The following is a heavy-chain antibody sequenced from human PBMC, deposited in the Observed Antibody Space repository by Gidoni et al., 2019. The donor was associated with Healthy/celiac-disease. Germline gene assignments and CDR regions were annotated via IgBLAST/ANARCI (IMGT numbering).Heavy chain of an antibody. D-gene: IGHD2-21*02. J-gene: IGHJ4*02. CDR3: ARPRSPVVTPLDY. CDR2: ISDDGSNK. V-gene: IGHV3-30*01. CDR1: GFTFSSYA. Sequence: QVQLVESGGVVVQPGRSLRLSCAASGFTFSSYAMHWVRQAPGKGLEWVAVISDDGSNKYYADSVKGRFTISRDNSKNTLYLQMNSLRAEDTAVYYCARPRSPVVTPLDYWGQGTLVTVSS.